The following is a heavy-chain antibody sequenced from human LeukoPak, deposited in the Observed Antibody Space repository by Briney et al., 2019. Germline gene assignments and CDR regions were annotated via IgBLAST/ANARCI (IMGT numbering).Heavy chain of an antibody. CDR1: GYTFTSYG. D-gene: IGHD3-9*01. Sequence: GASVKVSCKASGYTFTSYGISWVRQAPGQGLEWMGWISAYNGNTNYAQKLQGRVTMTRDTSISTAYMELSRLRSDDTAVYYCARSGSRGADSGYFDWLLYDGLDYWGQGTLVTVSS. CDR3: ARSGSRGADSGYFDWLLYDGLDY. CDR2: ISAYNGNT. V-gene: IGHV1-18*01. J-gene: IGHJ4*02.